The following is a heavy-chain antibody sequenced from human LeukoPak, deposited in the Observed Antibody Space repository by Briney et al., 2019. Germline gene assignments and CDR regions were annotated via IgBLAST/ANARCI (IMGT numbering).Heavy chain of an antibody. Sequence: ASVKVSCKASGYTFTTYAMNWVRQAPGQGLEWMGWISAYNGNTNYAQKLQGRVTMTTDTSTSTAYMELRSLRSEDTAVYYCARLYCSGGSCYWGYWGQGTLVTVSS. J-gene: IGHJ4*02. CDR1: GYTFTTYA. V-gene: IGHV1-18*01. CDR2: ISAYNGNT. D-gene: IGHD2-15*01. CDR3: ARLYCSGGSCYWGY.